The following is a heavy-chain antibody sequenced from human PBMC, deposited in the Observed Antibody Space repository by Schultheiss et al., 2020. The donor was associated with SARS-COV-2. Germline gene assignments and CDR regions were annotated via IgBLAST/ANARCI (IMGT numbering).Heavy chain of an antibody. V-gene: IGHV3-15*07. CDR1: GFTFSNAW. CDR3: TTGYCSSTSCNLYYYYYMDV. D-gene: IGHD2-2*01. J-gene: IGHJ6*03. Sequence: GGSLRLSCAASGFTFSNAWMNWVRQAPGKGLEWVGRIKSKTDGGTTDYAAPVKGRFTISRDDSKNTLYLQMNSLKTEDTAVYYCTTGYCSSTSCNLYYYYYMDVWGKGTTVTVAS. CDR2: IKSKTDGGTT.